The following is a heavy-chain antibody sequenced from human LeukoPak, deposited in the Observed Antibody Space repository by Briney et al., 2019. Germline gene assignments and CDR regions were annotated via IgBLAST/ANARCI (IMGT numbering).Heavy chain of an antibody. CDR2: INPNSGGT. D-gene: IGHD6-13*01. Sequence: GASVKVSCKASGYTFTGYYMHWVRQAPGQGLEWMGWINPNSGGTNYAQKFQGRVTMTRDTSTSTAYMELSRLRSDDTAVYYCARELGHIAAAAEPYFQYWGQGTLVTVSS. CDR3: ARELGHIAAAAEPYFQY. V-gene: IGHV1-2*02. CDR1: GYTFTGYY. J-gene: IGHJ1*01.